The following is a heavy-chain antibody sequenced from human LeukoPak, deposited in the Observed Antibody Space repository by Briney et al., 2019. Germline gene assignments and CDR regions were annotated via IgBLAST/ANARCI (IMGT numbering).Heavy chain of an antibody. CDR2: ISSSGSTI. Sequence: GGSLRLSCAASGLTFGSHGMSWIRQAPGKGLEWVSYISSSGSTIYYADSVKGRFTISRDNAKNSLYLQMNSLRAEDTAVYYCASLYGSGISYYYYGMDVWGQGTTVTVSS. CDR3: ASLYGSGISYYYYGMDV. CDR1: GLTFGSHG. J-gene: IGHJ6*02. D-gene: IGHD3-10*01. V-gene: IGHV3-11*01.